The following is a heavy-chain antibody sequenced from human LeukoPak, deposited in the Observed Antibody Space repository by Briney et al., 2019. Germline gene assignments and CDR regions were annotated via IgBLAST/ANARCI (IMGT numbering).Heavy chain of an antibody. Sequence: SETLSLTCTVSGGSISNFYWSWIRQPPGKGLEWIGYIYYSGSTNYNPSLKSRVTISVDTSKNQFSLKLSSVTAADTAVYYCARVTYYYGSGLYYFDYWGQGTLVTVSS. D-gene: IGHD3-10*01. J-gene: IGHJ4*02. V-gene: IGHV4-59*01. CDR1: GGSISNFY. CDR3: ARVTYYYGSGLYYFDY. CDR2: IYYSGST.